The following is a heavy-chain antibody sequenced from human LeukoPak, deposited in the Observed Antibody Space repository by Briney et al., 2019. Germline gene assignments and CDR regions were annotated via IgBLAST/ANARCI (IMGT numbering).Heavy chain of an antibody. D-gene: IGHD5-24*01. V-gene: IGHV3-23*01. Sequence: GGSLRLSCAASGFTFSSYAVSWVRQAPGKGLEWVSVISGSGGSTYYADSVKGRFTISRDNAKNSLYLQMNSLRAEDTAIYYCTRVGYIDEGIDYWGQGTLVTVSS. J-gene: IGHJ4*02. CDR1: GFTFSSYA. CDR3: TRVGYIDEGIDY. CDR2: ISGSGGST.